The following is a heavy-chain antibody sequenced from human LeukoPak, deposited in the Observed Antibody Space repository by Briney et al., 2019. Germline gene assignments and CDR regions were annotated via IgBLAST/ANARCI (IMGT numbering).Heavy chain of an antibody. D-gene: IGHD6-19*01. CDR1: GGSISSYY. J-gene: IGHJ3*02. V-gene: IGHV4-59*08. CDR3: ARLRPVAGYDAFDI. CDR2: IYYSGST. Sequence: SETLSLTCSVSGGSISSYYWSWIRQPPGKGLEWIGYIYYSGSTNYNPSLKSRVSMSVDTSKNQFSLKLTSVTAADTAVYYCARLRPVAGYDAFDIWGHATMVAVCS.